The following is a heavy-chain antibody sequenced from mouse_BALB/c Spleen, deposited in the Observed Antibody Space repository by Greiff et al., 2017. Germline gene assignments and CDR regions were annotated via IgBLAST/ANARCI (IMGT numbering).Heavy chain of an antibody. CDR1: GFNIKDTY. V-gene: IGHV14-3*02. Sequence: VQLKQSGAELVKPGASVKLSCTASGFNIKDTYMHWVKQRPEQGLEWIGRIDPANGNTKYDPKFQGKATITADTSSNTAYLQLSSLTSEDTAVYYCNVRRRGYYAMDYWGQGTSVTVSS. J-gene: IGHJ4*01. CDR3: NVRRRGYYAMDY. D-gene: IGHD2-14*01. CDR2: IDPANGNT.